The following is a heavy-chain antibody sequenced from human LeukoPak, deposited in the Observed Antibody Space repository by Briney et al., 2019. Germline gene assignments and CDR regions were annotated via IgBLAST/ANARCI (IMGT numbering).Heavy chain of an antibody. Sequence: GGSLRLSCAASGFTFSDYSMSWVRQAPGKGLEWVASITSSSSFIYYVDSVKGRFTISRDNAKNSLYLQMNSLRAEDTAVYYCARSIVPAGTSSVDYWGQGTLVTVSS. D-gene: IGHD6-13*01. CDR2: ITSSSSFI. CDR1: GFTFSDYS. J-gene: IGHJ4*02. V-gene: IGHV3-21*01. CDR3: ARSIVPAGTSSVDY.